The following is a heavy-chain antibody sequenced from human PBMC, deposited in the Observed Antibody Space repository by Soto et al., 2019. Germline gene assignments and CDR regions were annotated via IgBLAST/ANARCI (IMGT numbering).Heavy chain of an antibody. D-gene: IGHD2-15*01. CDR2: ISSSSSTI. CDR1: GFTFSSYS. Sequence: GGSLRLSCAASGFTFSSYSMNWVRQAPGKGLEWVSYISSSSSTIYYADSVKGRFTISRDNAKNSLYLQMNSLRAEDTAVYYCARDLGGGPTYYWGQGTLVTVSS. V-gene: IGHV3-48*01. CDR3: ARDLGGGPTYY. J-gene: IGHJ4*02.